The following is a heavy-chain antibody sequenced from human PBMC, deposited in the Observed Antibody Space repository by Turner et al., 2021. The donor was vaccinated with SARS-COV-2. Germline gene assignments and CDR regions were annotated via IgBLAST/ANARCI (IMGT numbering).Heavy chain of an antibody. CDR3: ARDSFGYYDSSGYYLGGFDY. CDR1: GFTFSSYS. V-gene: IGHV3-21*01. Sequence: EVQLVESGGGLVKPGGSLRLSCPASGFTFSSYSMTWVRQAPGKGRAGVSSSRSSSRYIYHPDSVKGRFPISRDNAKNSLYLQMNSLRAEDTAVYYCARDSFGYYDSSGYYLGGFDYWGQGTLVTVSS. CDR2: SRSSSRYI. J-gene: IGHJ4*02. D-gene: IGHD3-22*01.